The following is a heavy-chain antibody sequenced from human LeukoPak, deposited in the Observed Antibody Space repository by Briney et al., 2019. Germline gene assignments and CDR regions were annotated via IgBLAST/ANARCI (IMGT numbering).Heavy chain of an antibody. J-gene: IGHJ6*02. CDR1: GYTLTELS. CDR2: FDPEDGET. V-gene: IGHV1-24*01. CDR3: ATGVSSDYGMDV. D-gene: IGHD6-19*01. Sequence: ASVKVSCKVSGYTLTELSMHWVRQAPGKGLEWMGGFDPEDGETIYAQKFQGRVTMTEDTSTDTAYVELSSLRSEDTAVYYCATGVSSDYGMDVWGQGTTVTVSS.